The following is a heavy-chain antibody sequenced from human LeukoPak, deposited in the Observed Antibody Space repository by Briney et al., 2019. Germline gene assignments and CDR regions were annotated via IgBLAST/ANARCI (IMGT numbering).Heavy chain of an antibody. Sequence: GGSLRLSCAASGFTFSAYWMHWVRQAPGKGLVWVSRLYTDETSATYADFVQGRFTISRDNSKNTLFLQLNSLRAEDTAVYYCVRGNSGYGNFDYWGQGTLVTVSS. J-gene: IGHJ4*02. D-gene: IGHD3-9*01. CDR2: LYTDETSA. V-gene: IGHV3-74*03. CDR3: VRGNSGYGNFDY. CDR1: GFTFSAYW.